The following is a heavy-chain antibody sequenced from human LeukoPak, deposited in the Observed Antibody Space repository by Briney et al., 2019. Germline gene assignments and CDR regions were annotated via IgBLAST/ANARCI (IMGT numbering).Heavy chain of an antibody. CDR3: ARAAGSNHDFDY. CDR2: IYYSGST. V-gene: IGHV4-39*07. J-gene: IGHJ4*02. CDR1: GGSISSSSYY. D-gene: IGHD4-11*01. Sequence: SETLSLTCTVSGGSISSSSYYWGWIRQPPGKGLEGIGSIYYSGSTYYNPSLKSRVTISVDTSKNQFSLKLSSVTAADTAVYYCARAAGSNHDFDYWGQGPLVTVSS.